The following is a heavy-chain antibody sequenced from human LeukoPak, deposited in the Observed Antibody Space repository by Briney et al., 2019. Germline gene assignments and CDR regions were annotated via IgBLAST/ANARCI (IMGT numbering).Heavy chain of an antibody. J-gene: IGHJ4*02. CDR2: TYYRFKWYN. CDR3: AREYGSGSYNNDPIDY. Sequence: SQTLSLTCAISGDSVSSHSAAWNWIRQSPSRGLEWLGRTYYRFKWYNDYAVSVKSRITINPDTSKNQFSLQLNSVTPEDTAVYYCAREYGSGSYNNDPIDYWGQGTLVTVSS. CDR1: GDSVSSHSAA. V-gene: IGHV6-1*01. D-gene: IGHD3-10*01.